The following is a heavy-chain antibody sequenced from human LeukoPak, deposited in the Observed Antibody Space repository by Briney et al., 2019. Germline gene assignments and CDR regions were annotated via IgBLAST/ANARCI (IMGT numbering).Heavy chain of an antibody. CDR2: ISYDGSNK. J-gene: IGHJ4*02. D-gene: IGHD6-6*01. CDR3: ARERTGYFDY. Sequence: GGSLRLSCAASGFTFSSYAMHWVRQAPGKGLEWVAVISYDGSNKYYADSVKGRFTISRDNAKNSLYLQVNSLRDEDTAVYYCARERTGYFDYWGQGTLVTVSS. V-gene: IGHV3-30-3*01. CDR1: GFTFSSYA.